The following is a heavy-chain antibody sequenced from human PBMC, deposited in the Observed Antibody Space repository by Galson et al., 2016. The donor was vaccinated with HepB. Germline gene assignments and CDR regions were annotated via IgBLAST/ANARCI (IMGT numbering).Heavy chain of an antibody. Sequence: SLRLSCAASGFAFSSHWMHWVRQDLGKGLVWVPRINSDGTSASYADSMKGRFTISRDNAKNTLYLQMNSLRAEDTAVYYCVREDYGDDPVYYYYYGMDVWGQGTTVSVSS. CDR2: INSDGTSA. V-gene: IGHV3-74*01. CDR3: VREDYGDDPVYYYYYGMDV. CDR1: GFAFSSHW. J-gene: IGHJ6*02. D-gene: IGHD4-17*01.